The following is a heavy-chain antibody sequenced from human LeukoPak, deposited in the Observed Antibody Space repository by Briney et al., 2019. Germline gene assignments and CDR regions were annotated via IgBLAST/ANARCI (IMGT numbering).Heavy chain of an antibody. J-gene: IGHJ5*02. Sequence: SETLSLTCTVSGGFISSYYWSWIRQPAGKGLEWIGRIYTSGSTNYNPSLKSRVTMSVDTSKNQFSLKLSSVTAADTAVYYCARLVYCSSTSCYTNWFDPWGQGTLVTVSS. CDR1: GGFISSYY. CDR2: IYTSGST. D-gene: IGHD2-2*02. CDR3: ARLVYCSSTSCYTNWFDP. V-gene: IGHV4-4*07.